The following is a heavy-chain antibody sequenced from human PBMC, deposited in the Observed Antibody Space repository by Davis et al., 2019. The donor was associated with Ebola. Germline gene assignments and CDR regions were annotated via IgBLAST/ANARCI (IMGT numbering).Heavy chain of an antibody. V-gene: IGHV3-21*01. CDR2: ISSSSRYI. J-gene: IGHJ4*02. Sequence: PGGFLRLSCAASGFTFSSYSMNWVRQAPGKGLEWVSSISSSSRYIYYADSVKGRFTISRDNAKNSLYLQMNSLRAEDTAVYYCARGDRFDYWGQGTLVTVSS. D-gene: IGHD2-21*02. CDR1: GFTFSSYS. CDR3: ARGDRFDY.